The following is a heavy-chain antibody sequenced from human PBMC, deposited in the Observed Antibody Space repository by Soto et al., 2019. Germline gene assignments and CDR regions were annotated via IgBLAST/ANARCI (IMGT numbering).Heavy chain of an antibody. D-gene: IGHD3-10*01. CDR3: ARCAYGSDTVGSAV. V-gene: IGHV4-4*02. Sequence: QVQLQESGTGLVKSSGTLSLTCAVSGVSISSSHWWTWVLQPPGKGLEWIGESHDSGTTNYNPPLGGRVTISADKSRNLFSLILSSVTAADTAVYYGARCAYGSDTVGSAVGGQGTTVTVSS. CDR2: SHDSGTT. CDR1: GVSISSSHW. J-gene: IGHJ6*02.